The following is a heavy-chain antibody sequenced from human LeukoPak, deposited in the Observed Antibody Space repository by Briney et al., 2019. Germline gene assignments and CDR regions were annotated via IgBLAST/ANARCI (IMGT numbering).Heavy chain of an antibody. J-gene: IGHJ3*02. CDR3: ARGRYNWNDGFDAFDI. CDR1: GGSISSGAYY. D-gene: IGHD1-20*01. V-gene: IGHV4-31*03. CDR2: MYYSGST. Sequence: PSETLSLTCTVSGGSISSGAYYWSWIRQHPGKGLEWIGYMYYSGSTYYNPSLKSRVTISVDTSKNQFSLKLSSVTAADTAVYYCARGRYNWNDGFDAFDIWGQGTMVTVSS.